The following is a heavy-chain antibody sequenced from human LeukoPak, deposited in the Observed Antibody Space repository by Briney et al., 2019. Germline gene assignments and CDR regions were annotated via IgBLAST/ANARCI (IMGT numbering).Heavy chain of an antibody. CDR2: IRYDGSNK. Sequence: GGSLRLSCAASGYTFSSYGMHWVRQAPGKGLEWVAFIRYDGSNKYYADSVKGRFTISRDNSKNTLYLQMNSLRAEDTAVYYCAKSGGYCSSTSCSYYYYMDVWGKGTTVTVSS. CDR3: AKSGGYCSSTSCSYYYYMDV. CDR1: GYTFSSYG. D-gene: IGHD2-2*01. J-gene: IGHJ6*03. V-gene: IGHV3-30*02.